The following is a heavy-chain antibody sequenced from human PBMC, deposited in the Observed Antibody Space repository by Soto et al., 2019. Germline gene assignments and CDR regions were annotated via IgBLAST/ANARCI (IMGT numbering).Heavy chain of an antibody. CDR2: ISAYNGNT. V-gene: IGHV1-18*01. CDR3: ARTYCSNTSCNDAFDI. D-gene: IGHD2-2*01. Sequence: ASVKVSCKASGYTFTSYGISWVRQAPGQGLEWMGWISAYNGNTNYAQKLQGRVTMTTDTSTSTAYMELRSLRSDDTAVYYCARTYCSNTSCNDAFDIWGQGTMVTVSS. J-gene: IGHJ3*02. CDR1: GYTFTSYG.